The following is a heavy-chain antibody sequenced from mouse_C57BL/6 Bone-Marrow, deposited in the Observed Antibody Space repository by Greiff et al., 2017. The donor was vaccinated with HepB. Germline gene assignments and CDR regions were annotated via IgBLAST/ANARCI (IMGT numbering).Heavy chain of an antibody. Sequence: VQLQQPGAELVKPGASVKLSCKASGYTFTSYWMHWVKQRPGQGLEWIGMIHPSSGSTNDNEKFKSKATLTVDKSSSTAYMQLSSLTSEDSAVYYGAGEGYSNYESDFDYWGQGTTLTVSS. CDR3: AGEGYSNYESDFDY. J-gene: IGHJ2*01. D-gene: IGHD2-5*01. CDR2: IHPSSGST. V-gene: IGHV1-64*01. CDR1: GYTFTSYW.